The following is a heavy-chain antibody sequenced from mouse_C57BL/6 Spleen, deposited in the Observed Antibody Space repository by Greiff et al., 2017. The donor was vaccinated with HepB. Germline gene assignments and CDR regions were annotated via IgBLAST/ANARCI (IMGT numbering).Heavy chain of an antibody. Sequence: EVQRVESEGGLVQPGSSMKLSCTASGFTFSDYYMAWVRQVPEKGLEWVANINYDGSSTYYLDSLKSRFIISRDNAKNILYLQMSSLKSEDTATYYCARGLMDYWGQGTSVTVSS. CDR3: ARGLMDY. CDR1: GFTFSDYY. V-gene: IGHV5-16*01. J-gene: IGHJ4*01. CDR2: INYDGSST.